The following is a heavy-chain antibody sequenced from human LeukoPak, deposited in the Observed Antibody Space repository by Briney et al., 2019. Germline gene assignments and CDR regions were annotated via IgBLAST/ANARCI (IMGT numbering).Heavy chain of an antibody. J-gene: IGHJ3*02. CDR2: IYSGGST. Sequence: GGSLRLSCAVSGFTVSSNYMSWVRQAPGKGLEWVSVIYSGGSTYYADSVKGRFTISRDNSKNTLYLQMNSLRAEDTAVYYCAKPIYGDYWDHDAFDIWGQGTMVTVSS. CDR1: GFTVSSNY. D-gene: IGHD4-17*01. V-gene: IGHV3-53*01. CDR3: AKPIYGDYWDHDAFDI.